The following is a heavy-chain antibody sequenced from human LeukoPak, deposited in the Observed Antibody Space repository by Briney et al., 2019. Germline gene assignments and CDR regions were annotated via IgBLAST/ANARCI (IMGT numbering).Heavy chain of an antibody. Sequence: GGSLRLSCAASGFTFSSYAMSWVRQAPGKGLEWVSAISGSGGSTYYADSVKGRFTISRDNSKNTLYLQMNSLRAEDTAVYYCAKETETYVDTAMVDFDYWGQGTLVTVSS. J-gene: IGHJ4*02. CDR2: ISGSGGST. CDR1: GFTFSSYA. D-gene: IGHD5-18*01. V-gene: IGHV3-23*01. CDR3: AKETETYVDTAMVDFDY.